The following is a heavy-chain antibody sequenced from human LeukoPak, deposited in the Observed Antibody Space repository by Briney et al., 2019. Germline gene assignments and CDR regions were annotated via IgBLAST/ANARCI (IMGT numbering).Heavy chain of an antibody. CDR1: GYRFSEYW. Sequence: GESLKISCKGSGYRFSEYWIGWVRQMPGKGLEWMGIIYPDDSDTRYSPSFQGQVTLSADKSINTAYLQWSSLKASDTAMYYCARRDMTTATTFHYWGQGTLVTVSS. D-gene: IGHD4-17*01. CDR3: ARRDMTTATTFHY. J-gene: IGHJ4*02. CDR2: IYPDDSDT. V-gene: IGHV5-51*01.